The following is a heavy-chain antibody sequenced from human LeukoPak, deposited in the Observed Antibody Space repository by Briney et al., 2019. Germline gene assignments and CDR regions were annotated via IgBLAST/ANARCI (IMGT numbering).Heavy chain of an antibody. CDR2: IYYSGST. CDR3: ARSLGIAAADSYYYYYGMDV. CDR1: GGSISSYY. J-gene: IGHJ6*04. D-gene: IGHD6-13*01. Sequence: SETLSLTCSVSGGSISSYYWSWIRQPPGKGLEWIGYIYYSGSTNYNPSLKSRVTISVDTSKNQFSLKLSSVTAADTAVYYCARSLGIAAADSYYYYYGMDVWGKGTTVTVSS. V-gene: IGHV4-59*01.